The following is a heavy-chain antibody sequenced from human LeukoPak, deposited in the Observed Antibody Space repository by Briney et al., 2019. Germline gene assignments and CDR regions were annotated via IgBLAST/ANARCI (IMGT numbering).Heavy chain of an antibody. CDR3: TARSVYYYYGMDV. Sequence: GGSLRLSCAASGFTFSNAWMSWVRQAPGKGLEWVGRIKSKTDGGTTDYAAPVKGRFTISRDDSKNTLYLQMNSLKTEDTAVYYCTARSVYYYYGMDVWGQGTTVTVSS. V-gene: IGHV3-15*01. D-gene: IGHD6-6*01. CDR2: IKSKTDGGTT. CDR1: GFTFSNAW. J-gene: IGHJ6*02.